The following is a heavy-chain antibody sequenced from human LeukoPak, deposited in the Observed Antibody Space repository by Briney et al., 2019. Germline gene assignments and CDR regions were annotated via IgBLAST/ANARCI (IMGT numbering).Heavy chain of an antibody. D-gene: IGHD1/OR15-1a*01. V-gene: IGHV1-69*06. CDR1: GGSISSYG. CDR3: AKQGEIRQDYYMDV. J-gene: IGHJ6*03. CDR2: IIPVFGTA. Sequence: SVKVSCKASGGSISSYGISWVRQAPGQGLEWMGRIIPVFGTANYAQKFQDRVTITADTVSNTAYMELTSLTSEDTTVYFCAKQGEIRQDYYMDVWGNGTAVTVSS.